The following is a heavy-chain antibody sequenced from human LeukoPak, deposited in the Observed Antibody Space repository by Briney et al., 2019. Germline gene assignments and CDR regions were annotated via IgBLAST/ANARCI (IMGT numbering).Heavy chain of an antibody. V-gene: IGHV3-48*02. Sequence: AESLSLSCTVSGFTFSSYSMNWVRLAPGQGMGLDSYISSCSTVYYEDSVNGRFTISRYNAKNSIYLPMNRLSDEDTAVYYCASLLQGWLQLGYFDRWGGATLVTVSA. CDR2: ISSCSTV. J-gene: IGHJ2*01. CDR1: GFTFSSYS. D-gene: IGHD5-24*01. CDR3: ASLLQGWLQLGYFDR.